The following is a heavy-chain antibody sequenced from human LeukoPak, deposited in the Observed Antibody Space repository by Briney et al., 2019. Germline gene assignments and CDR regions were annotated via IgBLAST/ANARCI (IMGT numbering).Heavy chain of an antibody. CDR1: GFTFSNYA. J-gene: IGHJ6*03. V-gene: IGHV3-30*04. D-gene: IGHD6-19*01. Sequence: HPGRSLRLSCAASGFTFSNYAMHWVRQAPGKGLEWVAVISYDGNNKYYADSVKGRFTISRDNSKNTLYLQMNSLRAEDTAVYYCARDPPGYSSGWSYYYYYYMDVWGKGTTVTVSS. CDR2: ISYDGNNK. CDR3: ARDPPGYSSGWSYYYYYYMDV.